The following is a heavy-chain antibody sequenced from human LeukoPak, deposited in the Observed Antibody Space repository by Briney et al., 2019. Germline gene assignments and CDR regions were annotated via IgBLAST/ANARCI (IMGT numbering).Heavy chain of an antibody. CDR2: ISGYNGNT. CDR3: ARDSASCSGGSCYSLYYYGMDV. Sequence: ASVKVSCKASGYTFTSYGISWVRQAPGQGLEWMGWISGYNGNTNYAQKLQGRVTMTTDTSTSTAYMELRSLRSDDTAVYYCARDSASCSGGSCYSLYYYGMDVWGQGTMVTVSS. V-gene: IGHV1-18*01. J-gene: IGHJ6*02. D-gene: IGHD2-15*01. CDR1: GYTFTSYG.